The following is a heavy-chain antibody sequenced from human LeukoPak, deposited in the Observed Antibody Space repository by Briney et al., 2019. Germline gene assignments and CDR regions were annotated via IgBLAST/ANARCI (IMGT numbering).Heavy chain of an antibody. J-gene: IGHJ5*02. CDR1: GFTFTNYW. CDR2: INEDGSKK. CDR3: ASSSYSSSSS. D-gene: IGHD6-6*01. V-gene: IGHV3-7*01. Sequence: WGALRLSCAASGFTFTNYWMIWVRQAPWKGLEWVGNINEDGSKKYYVGSVEGRFTISRDNAKNSVFLQMNSLRAEDTAMYYCASSSYSSSSSWGQGTLVTVSS.